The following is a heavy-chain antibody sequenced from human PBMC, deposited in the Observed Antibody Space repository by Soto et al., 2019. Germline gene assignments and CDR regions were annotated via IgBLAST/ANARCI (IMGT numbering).Heavy chain of an antibody. CDR3: ARPPTYPYQRLGRGDAFDI. J-gene: IGHJ3*02. Sequence: PGGSLILSCASSGFTFSSYIMNLVRQAPGKGLEWVSSISSSSSYIYYADSVKGRFTISRDNAKNSLYLQMNSLRAEDTAVYYCARPPTYPYQRLGRGDAFDIWGQGTMVTVSS. V-gene: IGHV3-21*01. D-gene: IGHD6-19*01. CDR2: ISSSSSYI. CDR1: GFTFSSYI.